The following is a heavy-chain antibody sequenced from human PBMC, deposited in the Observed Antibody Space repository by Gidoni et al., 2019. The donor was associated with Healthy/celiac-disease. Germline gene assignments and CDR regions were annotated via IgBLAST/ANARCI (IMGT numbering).Heavy chain of an antibody. Sequence: QVQLVESGGGVVQPGRSLRLSCAASGFPFSSYGRHWVRQAPGKGLEWVAVIWYDGSNKYYADSVKGRFTISRDNSKNTLYLQMNSLRAEDTAVYYCARENIVVVPAANYYGMDVWGQGTTVTVSS. CDR1: GFPFSSYG. CDR2: IWYDGSNK. CDR3: ARENIVVVPAANYYGMDV. J-gene: IGHJ6*02. D-gene: IGHD2-2*01. V-gene: IGHV3-33*01.